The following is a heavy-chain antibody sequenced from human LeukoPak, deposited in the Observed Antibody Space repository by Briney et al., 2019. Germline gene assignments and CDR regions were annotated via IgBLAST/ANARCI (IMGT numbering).Heavy chain of an antibody. V-gene: IGHV3-74*01. CDR3: ARAPSLLWFGELLPDY. J-gene: IGHJ4*02. CDR2: INSDGSST. D-gene: IGHD3-10*01. CDR1: TFTFSAYW. Sequence: PGGSLRLSCAASTFTFSAYWMHWVRQAPGKGLVWVSRINSDGSSTSYADSVKGRFTISRDNAKNTLYLQMNSLRAEDTAVYYCARAPSLLWFGELLPDYWGQGTLVTVSS.